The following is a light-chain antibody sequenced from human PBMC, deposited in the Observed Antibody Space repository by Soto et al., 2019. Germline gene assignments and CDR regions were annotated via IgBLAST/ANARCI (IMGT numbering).Light chain of an antibody. CDR1: QSLSIN. Sequence: EIVMTQSPVTLSVSPGERATLSCRASQSLSINLAWYQQKPGQAPRLLIFGASTRATGTPARFSGSGSGTDITLTISVVLSEDFLFYYCQPYHQWLPRTFGPGTTVDIQ. J-gene: IGKJ3*01. CDR3: QPYHQWLPRT. CDR2: GAS. V-gene: IGKV3-15*01.